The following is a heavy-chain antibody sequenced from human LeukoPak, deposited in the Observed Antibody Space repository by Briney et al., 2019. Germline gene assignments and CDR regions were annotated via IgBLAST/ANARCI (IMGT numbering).Heavy chain of an antibody. Sequence: GGSLRLSCAASGFTFSSYSMNWVRQAPGKGLEWVSSISSSSSYIYYADSVKGRFTISRDNAKNSLYLQMNSLRAEDTALYYCATSLSYYGPQDYYGMDVWGQGTTVTVSS. D-gene: IGHD4-17*01. V-gene: IGHV3-21*04. J-gene: IGHJ6*02. CDR3: ATSLSYYGPQDYYGMDV. CDR2: ISSSSSYI. CDR1: GFTFSSYS.